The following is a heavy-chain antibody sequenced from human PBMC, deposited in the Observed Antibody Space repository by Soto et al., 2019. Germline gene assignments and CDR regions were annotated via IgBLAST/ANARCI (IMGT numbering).Heavy chain of an antibody. CDR2: INPSRGGT. Sequence: QVQLVQSGAEVKKPGASVRVSCKASAYTFTSYYVHWVRQAPGQGPEWMGMINPSRGGTDYAQKFQGKVTMTRDTSTTTVYMELSSLRSEDTARYYCTRSIITTAGTDDFDLWGQGTLVTVSS. J-gene: IGHJ3*01. CDR1: AYTFTSYY. D-gene: IGHD6-13*01. V-gene: IGHV1-46*03. CDR3: TRSIITTAGTDDFDL.